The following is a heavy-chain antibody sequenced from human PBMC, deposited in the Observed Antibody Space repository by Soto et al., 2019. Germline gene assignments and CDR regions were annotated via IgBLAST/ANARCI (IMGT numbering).Heavy chain of an antibody. CDR1: GGSVSSGSYY. D-gene: IGHD2-15*01. V-gene: IGHV4-61*01. CDR2: IYYSGST. Sequence: QVQLQESGPGLVKPSETLSLTCTVSGGSVSSGSYYWSWIRQPPGKGLEWIGYIYYSGSTNYNPSLKRRVTISVDTSKNQCSLKLSSVTAADTAVYYCARESGGLGAFDIWGQGTMVTVSS. CDR3: ARESGGLGAFDI. J-gene: IGHJ3*02.